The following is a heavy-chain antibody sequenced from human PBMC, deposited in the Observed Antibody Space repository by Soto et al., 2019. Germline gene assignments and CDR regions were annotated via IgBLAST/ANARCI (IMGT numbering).Heavy chain of an antibody. V-gene: IGHV1-69*01. CDR2: IIPIFGTA. CDR3: ARGVSGYSYGPYYYYGMDV. J-gene: IGHJ6*02. D-gene: IGHD5-18*01. Sequence: QVQLVQSGAEVKKPGSSVKVSCKASGGTFSSYAISWVRQAPGQGLEWMGGIIPIFGTANYAQKFQGRVTITADEYTSTAYMELSSLRSEDTAVYYCARGVSGYSYGPYYYYGMDVWGQGTTVTVSS. CDR1: GGTFSSYA.